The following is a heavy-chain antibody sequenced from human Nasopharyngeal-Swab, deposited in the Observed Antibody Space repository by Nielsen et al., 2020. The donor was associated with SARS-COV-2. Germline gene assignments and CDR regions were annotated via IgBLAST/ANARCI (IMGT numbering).Heavy chain of an antibody. CDR1: GYTFTSYA. D-gene: IGHD5-18*01. CDR2: INTNTGNP. CDR3: ARTPVTYYYHGMDV. J-gene: IGHJ6*02. V-gene: IGHV7-4-1*02. Sequence: ASVKVSCKASGYTFTSYAMNWVRQAPGQGLEWMGWINTNTGNPTYAQGFTGRFVFSLDTSVSTAYLQISSLKAEDTAVYYCARTPVTYYYHGMDVWGQGTTVTVSS.